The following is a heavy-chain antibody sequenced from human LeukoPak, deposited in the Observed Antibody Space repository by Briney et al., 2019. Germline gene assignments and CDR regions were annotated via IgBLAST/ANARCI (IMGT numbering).Heavy chain of an antibody. CDR3: ARHYLYDTSGDGTYYFDY. CDR2: IFHSGST. CDR1: GYSLKSGYH. Sequence: SETLSLTCIVSGYSLKSGYHWGWIGQPPGKGLEGIGSIFHSGSTSYNPTRKSRVTISIDTSKNQISLKLSSLTAADTAVYYCARHYLYDTSGDGTYYFDYWGQGTLVTVSS. D-gene: IGHD3-22*01. J-gene: IGHJ4*02. V-gene: IGHV4-38-2*02.